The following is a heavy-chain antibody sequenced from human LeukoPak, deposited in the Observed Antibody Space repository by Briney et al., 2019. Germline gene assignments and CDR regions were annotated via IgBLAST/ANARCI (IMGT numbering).Heavy chain of an antibody. CDR2: ISSSSSYI. D-gene: IGHD3-3*01. J-gene: IGHJ5*02. CDR3: ARQRYDFWSGSYPFDP. V-gene: IGHV3-21*01. Sequence: GGSLRLSCAASGFTFSSYSMNWVRQAPGKGLEWVSSISSSSSYIYYADSVKGRFTISRDNAKNSLYLQMNSLRAEDTAVYYCARQRYDFWSGSYPFDPWGQGTLVTVSS. CDR1: GFTFSSYS.